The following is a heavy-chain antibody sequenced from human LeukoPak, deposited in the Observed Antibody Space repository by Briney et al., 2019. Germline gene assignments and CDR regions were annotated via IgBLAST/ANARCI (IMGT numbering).Heavy chain of an antibody. CDR3: ASITMIAYGMDV. CDR2: IYYSGST. D-gene: IGHD3-22*01. CDR1: GGSISSYY. J-gene: IGHJ6*02. Sequence: SETLSLTCTVSGGSISSYYWSWIRQPPGKGLEWIGYIYYSGSTNYNPSLKSRVTISVDTSKNQFSLKLSSVTAADTAVYYCASITMIAYGMDVWGQGTTVTVSS. V-gene: IGHV4-59*12.